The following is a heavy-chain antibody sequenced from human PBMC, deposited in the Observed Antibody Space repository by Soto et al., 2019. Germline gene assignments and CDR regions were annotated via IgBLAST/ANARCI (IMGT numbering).Heavy chain of an antibody. V-gene: IGHV3-74*03. CDR2: IKTDGSRT. CDR3: ARDEGVPMVRGFDN. J-gene: IGHJ4*02. CDR1: GFTFSNYW. Sequence: EAQLVQSGGGLVQPGGSMRLSCAASGFTFSNYWMHRVRQAPGEGLVWVSSIKTDGSRTPYADSVKGRFTISRDNAKNTLYLQMNSLRVEDTAVYYCARDEGVPMVRGFDNWGQGILVAVSS. D-gene: IGHD3-10*01.